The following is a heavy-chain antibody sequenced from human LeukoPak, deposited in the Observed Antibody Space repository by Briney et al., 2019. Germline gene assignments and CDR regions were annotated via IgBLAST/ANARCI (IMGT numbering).Heavy chain of an antibody. J-gene: IGHJ4*02. Sequence: ASVKVSCKASGYTFTGYYMHWVRQAPGQGLEWMGIINPSGGSTSYAQKFQGRVTMTRDMSTSTVYMELSSLRSEDTAVYYCARADSNYDFDYWGQGTLVTVSS. CDR1: GYTFTGYY. D-gene: IGHD4-11*01. CDR3: ARADSNYDFDY. V-gene: IGHV1-46*01. CDR2: INPSGGST.